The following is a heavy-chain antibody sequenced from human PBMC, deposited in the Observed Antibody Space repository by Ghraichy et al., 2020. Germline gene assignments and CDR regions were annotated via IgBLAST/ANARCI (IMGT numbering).Heavy chain of an antibody. CDR2: ICGSGGST. CDR3: AKDREGERNHCSSTTCRPYYMDV. Sequence: GESLRLSCAASGFTFSSYAMTWVRQAPGKGLEWVSSICGSGGSTYYADSVKGRFTISSDNSKNTLYLQMNILRAEDTAVYYCAKDREGERNHCSSTTCRPYYMDVWGKGTTVTVSS. V-gene: IGHV3-23*01. J-gene: IGHJ6*03. CDR1: GFTFSSYA. D-gene: IGHD2-2*01.